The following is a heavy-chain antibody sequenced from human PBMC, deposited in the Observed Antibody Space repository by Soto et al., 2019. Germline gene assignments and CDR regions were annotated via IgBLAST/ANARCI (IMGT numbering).Heavy chain of an antibody. V-gene: IGHV4-39*01. D-gene: IGHD6-19*01. CDR2: IYYSGST. Sequence: SETLSLRCSVAWGSISSISYYWGWIRQPPGKGLEWIGSIYYSGSTYYNPSLKSRVTISVDTSKNQFSLKLSSVTAADTAVYYCARHGLMGHRQWLDLYYYYGMDVWGQGTTVTVSS. CDR1: WGSISSISYY. CDR3: ARHGLMGHRQWLDLYYYYGMDV. J-gene: IGHJ6*02.